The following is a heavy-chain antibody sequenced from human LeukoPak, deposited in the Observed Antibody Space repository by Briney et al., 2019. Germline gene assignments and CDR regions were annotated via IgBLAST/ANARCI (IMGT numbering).Heavy chain of an antibody. CDR1: GGSISSYY. J-gene: IGHJ6*03. CDR3: AREGTGYDFWSGSPYYMDV. CDR2: IYYSGST. D-gene: IGHD3-3*01. V-gene: IGHV4-59*01. Sequence: SETLSLTCTVSGGSISSYYWSWIRQPPGKGLEWIGYIYYSGSTNYNPSLKSRVTISVDTSKNQFSLKLSSVTAADTAVYYCAREGTGYDFWSGSPYYMDVWGKGTTVTVSS.